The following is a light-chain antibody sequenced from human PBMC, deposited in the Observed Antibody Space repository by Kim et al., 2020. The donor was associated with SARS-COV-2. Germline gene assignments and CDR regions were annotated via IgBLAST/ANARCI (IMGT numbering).Light chain of an antibody. CDR2: DAS. CDR1: QSVSRRY. CDR3: QQYGSSPYT. V-gene: IGKV3-20*01. J-gene: IGKJ2*01. Sequence: EIVLTQSPGTLSLSPGETATLSCRASQSVSRRYLAWYQQKFGQAPSLLMYDASNRATGVPDRFSGSGSGTDFTLTISRVEPEDVAVFYCQQYGSSPYTCGQGTKLEI.